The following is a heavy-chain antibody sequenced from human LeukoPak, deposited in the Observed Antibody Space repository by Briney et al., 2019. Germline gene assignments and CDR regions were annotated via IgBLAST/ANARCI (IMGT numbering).Heavy chain of an antibody. J-gene: IGHJ4*02. CDR1: GFTFSTYG. CDR3: AKDLSDYYDSSGYYPHFDY. Sequence: GGSLRLSCAASGFTFSTYGMHWVRQAPGKGLEWVTFIRYDGSEKYYVDAVKGRFTVSRDNSKNTVYLQMNSVRLEDTAVYYCAKDLSDYYDSSGYYPHFDYWGQGTLVTVSS. CDR2: IRYDGSEK. D-gene: IGHD3-22*01. V-gene: IGHV3-30*02.